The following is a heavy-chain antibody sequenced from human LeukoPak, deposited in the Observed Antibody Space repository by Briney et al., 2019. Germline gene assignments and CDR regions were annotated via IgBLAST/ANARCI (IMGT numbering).Heavy chain of an antibody. J-gene: IGHJ6*03. V-gene: IGHV3-20*04. D-gene: IGHD2-2*01. CDR1: GFTFDNYG. Sequence: GGSLRLSCAASGFTFDNYGMGWVRHAPGKGLEWVSGINWNGGSTGYADSVKGRFAISRDNAKNSLYLQMNSLRAEDTALYYCARTAGGYCSSTSCPYYYYMDVWGKGTTVTVSS. CDR3: ARTAGGYCSSTSCPYYYYMDV. CDR2: INWNGGST.